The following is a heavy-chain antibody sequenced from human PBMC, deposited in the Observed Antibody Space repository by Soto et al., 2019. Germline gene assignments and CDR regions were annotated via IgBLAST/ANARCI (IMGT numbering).Heavy chain of an antibody. D-gene: IGHD2-2*01. V-gene: IGHV1-69*02. CDR2: IIPILGIA. CDR1: GGTFSSYT. CDR3: ARGTSQSVVPAAIVGSWFDP. J-gene: IGHJ5*02. Sequence: QVQLVQSGAEVKKPGSSVKVSCKASGGTFSSYTISWVRQAPGQGLEWMGRIIPILGIANYAQKFQGRVTITADKSTSTAYMELSSRRSEDTAVYYCARGTSQSVVPAAIVGSWFDPWGQGTLVTVSS.